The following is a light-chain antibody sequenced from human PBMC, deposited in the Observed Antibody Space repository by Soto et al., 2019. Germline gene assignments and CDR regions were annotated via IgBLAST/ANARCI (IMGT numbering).Light chain of an antibody. CDR3: MQGTRWPYT. CDR1: QSLVYSDGNTY. V-gene: IGKV2-30*01. Sequence: DVVMTQSPLSLPVTLGQSASISCRCSQSLVYSDGNTYLNWFHLRPGQSPRRLIYKVSNRDSGVPDRVSGSRTVPDFALTISRVEADDVGLYYCMQGTRWPYTFGTGTKLEI. CDR2: KVS. J-gene: IGKJ2*01.